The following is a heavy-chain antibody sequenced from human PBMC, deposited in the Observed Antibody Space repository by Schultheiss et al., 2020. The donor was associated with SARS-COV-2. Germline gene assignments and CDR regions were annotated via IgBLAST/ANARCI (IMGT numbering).Heavy chain of an antibody. CDR2: IRSSGRDI. J-gene: IGHJ5*02. CDR1: GFTFSSYA. V-gene: IGHV3-21*01. CDR3: VRDRSWWTPYNCFDL. D-gene: IGHD2-15*01. Sequence: GGSLRLSCAASGFTFSSYAMSWVRQAPGKGLEWVGRIRSSGRDIYYADSMQGRFTASRDNANNSLYLQMHSLRAEDTAVYYCVRDRSWWTPYNCFDLWGRGTLVTVSS.